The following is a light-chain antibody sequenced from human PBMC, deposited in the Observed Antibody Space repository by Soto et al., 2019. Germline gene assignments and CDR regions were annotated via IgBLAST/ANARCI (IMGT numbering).Light chain of an antibody. CDR2: EGS. V-gene: IGLV2-23*01. Sequence: QSALTQPASVSGSPGQSITISCTGTSSDVGSYNLVSWYQQHPGKAPKLMIYEGSKRPSGVSNRFSGSKSGNTASLTISGLQAEDAADYYCCSYAGSIPSVFGTGTKVTVL. CDR3: CSYAGSIPSV. CDR1: SSDVGSYNL. J-gene: IGLJ1*01.